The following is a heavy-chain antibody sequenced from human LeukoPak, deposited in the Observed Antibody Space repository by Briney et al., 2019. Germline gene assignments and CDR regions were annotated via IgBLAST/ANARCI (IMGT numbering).Heavy chain of an antibody. CDR3: AKDRSGYLGSSSWAQFDY. Sequence: SGGSLRLSCAASGFTFSSYAMSWVRQAPGKGLEWVSAISGSGGSTYYADSVKGRFTISRDNSKNTLYLQMNSLRAEDTAVYYCAKDRSGYLGSSSWAQFDYWGQGTLVTVSS. V-gene: IGHV3-23*01. CDR1: GFTFSSYA. CDR2: ISGSGGST. J-gene: IGHJ4*02. D-gene: IGHD6-13*01.